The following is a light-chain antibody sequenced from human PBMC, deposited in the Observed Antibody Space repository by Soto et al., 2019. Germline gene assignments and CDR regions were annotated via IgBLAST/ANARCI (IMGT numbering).Light chain of an antibody. V-gene: IGKV3-11*01. J-gene: IGKJ3*01. CDR1: QNINSY. CDR3: QQRSSWPFT. Sequence: EIVLTQSPATLSLSPGERATLSCRASQNINSYLAWYQQKPGQAPRLLIYATSNRATGIPARFSGSGSGTAFTLSISSLEPEDFAVYYCQQRSSWPFTFGPGTKVDIK. CDR2: ATS.